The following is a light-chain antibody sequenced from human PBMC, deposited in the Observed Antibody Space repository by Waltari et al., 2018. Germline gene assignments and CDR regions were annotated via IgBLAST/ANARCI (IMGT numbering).Light chain of an antibody. V-gene: IGLV2-8*01. CDR3: GSYAGINNFYV. Sequence: QSALTQPPPAAGSPRQSVTIPCTGTSRHLGAYNSVPFNQQPPGKAPKLVICEASKRPSGVPDRFSGSKSGNTASLTVSGLQAEDEADYYCGSYAGINNFYVFGTGTKVTVL. CDR1: SRHLGAYNS. CDR2: EAS. J-gene: IGLJ1*01.